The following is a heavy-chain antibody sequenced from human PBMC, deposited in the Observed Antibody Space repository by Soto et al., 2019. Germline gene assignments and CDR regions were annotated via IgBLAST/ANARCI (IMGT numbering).Heavy chain of an antibody. V-gene: IGHV4-4*02. CDR1: GDSISSSNW. Sequence: QVQLQESGPGLVKPSETLSLTCTVSGDSISSSNWWSWVRQPTGKGLEWIGETYHSGTTKYNPSLKSRVTISLDFSNNQFSLELKSVTAADTAVYYCAREGSGSPVSVWGQGALVIVSS. CDR3: AREGSGSPVSV. J-gene: IGHJ4*02. CDR2: TYHSGTT. D-gene: IGHD3-10*01.